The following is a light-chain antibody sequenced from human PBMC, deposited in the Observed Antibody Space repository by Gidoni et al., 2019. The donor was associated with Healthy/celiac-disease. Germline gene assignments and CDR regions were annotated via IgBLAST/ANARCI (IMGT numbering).Light chain of an antibody. CDR2: EVN. J-gene: IGLJ1*01. CDR3: TSYTNFYV. Sequence: QSALTQPASVSGSPGQSITISCTGSGSDVGGYNYVSWYQQHPGKAPKLMIYEVNNRPSGVSNRFSGSKSGNTASLTISGLQAEDEADYYCTSYTNFYVFGTGTKVTVL. CDR1: GSDVGGYNY. V-gene: IGLV2-14*01.